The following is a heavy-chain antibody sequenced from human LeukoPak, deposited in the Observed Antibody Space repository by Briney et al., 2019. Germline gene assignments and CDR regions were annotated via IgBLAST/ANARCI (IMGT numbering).Heavy chain of an antibody. Sequence: VASVKVSCKASGYTFTSYDINWVRQATGQGLEWMGWMNPNSGNTGYAQKFQGRVTMTRNTSISTAYMELSSLRSEDTVVYYCARMDGYCSSTSCYIPTNWFDPWGQGTLVTVSS. CDR2: MNPNSGNT. V-gene: IGHV1-8*01. D-gene: IGHD2-2*02. J-gene: IGHJ5*02. CDR1: GYTFTSYD. CDR3: ARMDGYCSSTSCYIPTNWFDP.